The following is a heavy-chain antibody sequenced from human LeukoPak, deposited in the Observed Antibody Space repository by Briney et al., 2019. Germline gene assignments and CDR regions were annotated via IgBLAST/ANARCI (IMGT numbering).Heavy chain of an antibody. CDR3: ARDLRGSSCYDY. Sequence: PSETLSLTCTVSGDSVSSSTYYWSWIRQPPRKGLEGIGYIYYSGSTSYNPSLKSRVTISVDTSKNQFSLKLSSVTAADTALYYCARDLRGSSCYDYWGRGTLVTVSS. CDR2: IYYSGST. CDR1: GDSVSSSTYY. D-gene: IGHD2-2*01. J-gene: IGHJ4*02. V-gene: IGHV4-61*01.